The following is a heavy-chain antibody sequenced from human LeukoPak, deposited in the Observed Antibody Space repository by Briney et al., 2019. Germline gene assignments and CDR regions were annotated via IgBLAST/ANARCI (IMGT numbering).Heavy chain of an antibody. CDR3: ARHTSQGRPGSGYYYYGMDV. J-gene: IGHJ6*04. V-gene: IGHV3-48*03. CDR2: ISSSGSTI. CDR1: GFTFSSYE. D-gene: IGHD3-10*01. Sequence: PGGSLRLSCAASGFTFSSYEMNWVRQAPGKGLEWVSYISSSGSTIYYADSVKGRFTISRDNAKNSLYLQMNSLRAEDTAVYYCARHTSQGRPGSGYYYYGMDVWGKGTTVTVSS.